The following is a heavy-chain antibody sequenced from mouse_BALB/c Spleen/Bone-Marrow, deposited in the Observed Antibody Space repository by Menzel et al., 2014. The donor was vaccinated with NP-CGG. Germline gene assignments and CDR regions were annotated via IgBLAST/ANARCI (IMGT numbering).Heavy chain of an antibody. V-gene: IGHV1-18*01. Sequence: VHVKQSGPELVKPGASMKISCKASGYSLTGYTMNWVKQSHGKNLEWIGLINPYNGGTSYNQKFKGKATSTVDKSSSTAYMELLSLTSEDSAVYYCARWNDGYSLYYYAMDYWGQGTSVTVSS. CDR3: ARWNDGYSLYYYAMDY. CDR1: GYSLTGYT. CDR2: INPYNGGT. J-gene: IGHJ4*01. D-gene: IGHD2-3*01.